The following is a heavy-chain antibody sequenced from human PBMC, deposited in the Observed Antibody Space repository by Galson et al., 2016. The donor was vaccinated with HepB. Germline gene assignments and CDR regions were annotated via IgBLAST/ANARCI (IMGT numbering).Heavy chain of an antibody. CDR3: ARQYGTYFAY. J-gene: IGHJ4*02. V-gene: IGHV6-1*01. Sequence: CAISGDSVSSNSAAWHWIRQSPSRGLVWLGRTYYRSKWYNDYTVSVKGRITINPDTSKNQFSLQLNSVTPEDTAVYYCARQYGTYFAYWGRGTLVTVSS. D-gene: IGHD4-17*01. CDR1: GDSVSSNSAA. CDR2: TYYRSKWYN.